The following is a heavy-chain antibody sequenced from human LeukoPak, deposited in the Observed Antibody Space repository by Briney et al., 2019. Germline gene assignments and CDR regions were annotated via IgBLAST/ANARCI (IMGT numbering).Heavy chain of an antibody. Sequence: SQTLSLTCAISGDSVSSNSAAWNWIRQSPSRGLEWLGRTYYRSKWYNDYAVSVKSRITINPDTSKNQFSLHLNSETPEDTAVYYGARMARYCSITSCPYFDYWGQGTLVTVSS. V-gene: IGHV6-1*01. J-gene: IGHJ4*02. CDR2: TYYRSKWYN. CDR1: GDSVSSNSAA. D-gene: IGHD2-2*01. CDR3: ARMARYCSITSCPYFDY.